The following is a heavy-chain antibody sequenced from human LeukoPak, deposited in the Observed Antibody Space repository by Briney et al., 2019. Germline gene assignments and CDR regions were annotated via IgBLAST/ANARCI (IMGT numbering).Heavy chain of an antibody. CDR1: VFTFSIYA. J-gene: IGHJ4*02. CDR2: IIGSGGST. CDR3: AKAPPLG. Sequence: PGGALRLSCAASVFTFSIYAMICVRQAPGKGREGVSAIIGSGGSTYYADSVKGRFTISRDNSKNTLYLQINSLRAEDTAVYYCAKAPPLGWGQGTLVTVSS. V-gene: IGHV3-23*01.